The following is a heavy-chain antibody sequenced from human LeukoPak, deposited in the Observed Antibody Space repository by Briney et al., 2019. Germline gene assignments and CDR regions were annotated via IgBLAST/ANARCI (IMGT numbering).Heavy chain of an antibody. CDR2: IRYDGSNK. Sequence: PGGSLRLSCAASGFTFSSYGMHWVRQAPGKGLEWVAFIRYDGSNKYYADSVKGRFTISRDNSKNTLYLQMNSLRAEDTAVYYCAKERSMWLRLSRFDPWGQGTLVTVSS. D-gene: IGHD5-12*01. V-gene: IGHV3-30*02. CDR1: GFTFSSYG. CDR3: AKERSMWLRLSRFDP. J-gene: IGHJ5*02.